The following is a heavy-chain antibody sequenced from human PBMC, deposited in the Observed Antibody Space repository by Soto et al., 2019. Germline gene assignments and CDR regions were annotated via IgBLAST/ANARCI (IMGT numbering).Heavy chain of an antibody. Sequence: QVQLVESGGGVVQPGRSLRLSCAASGFTFSSYGMHWVRQAPGKGLEWVAVISYDGSNKYYADSVKGRFTISRDNSKNTLYLQMNSLRAEDTAVYYCAKGENYYGSGKNYYYMDVWGKGTTVTVSS. CDR3: AKGENYYGSGKNYYYMDV. CDR2: ISYDGSNK. CDR1: GFTFSSYG. D-gene: IGHD3-10*01. V-gene: IGHV3-30*18. J-gene: IGHJ6*03.